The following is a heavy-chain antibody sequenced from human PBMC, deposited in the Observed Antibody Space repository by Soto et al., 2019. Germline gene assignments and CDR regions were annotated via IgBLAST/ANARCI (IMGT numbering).Heavy chain of an antibody. D-gene: IGHD4-17*01. V-gene: IGHV3-23*01. CDR3: AKHIRTTGGFDY. J-gene: IGHJ4*02. CDR2: ISGSGGST. Sequence: GGSLRLSCAASGFTFINYAMSWVRQAPGKGLEWVSAISGSGGSTYYADSVKGRFTISRDNSKNTLYLQMNSLRAEDTAVYYCAKHIRTTGGFDYWGQGTLVTVSS. CDR1: GFTFINYA.